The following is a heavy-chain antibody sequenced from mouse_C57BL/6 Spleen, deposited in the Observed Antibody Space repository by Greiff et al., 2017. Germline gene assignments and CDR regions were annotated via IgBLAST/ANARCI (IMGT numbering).Heavy chain of an antibody. CDR2: ISYDGSN. Sequence: VQLQESGPGLVKPSQSLSLTCSVTGYSITSGYYWNWIRQFPGNKLEWMGYISYDGSNNYNPSLKNRISITRDTSKNQFFLKLNSVTTEDTATYYCARGSPYYGSPYYAMDYWGQGTSVTVSS. CDR1: GYSITSGYY. CDR3: ARGSPYYGSPYYAMDY. J-gene: IGHJ4*01. D-gene: IGHD1-1*01. V-gene: IGHV3-6*01.